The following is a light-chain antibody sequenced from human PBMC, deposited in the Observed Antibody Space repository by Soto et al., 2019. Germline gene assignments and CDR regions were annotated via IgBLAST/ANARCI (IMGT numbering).Light chain of an antibody. CDR2: DTS. Sequence: EIVLTQSPGTLSLYPGERATLSCRASQSVSSSYLAWYQQKPGQAPRHLIYDTSSRATGIPDRFSGSGSGTDFTLAISRLEPEDLAVYYCQRYGSSPSFGQATKVEFK. CDR3: QRYGSSPS. V-gene: IGKV3-20*01. CDR1: QSVSSSY. J-gene: IGKJ1*01.